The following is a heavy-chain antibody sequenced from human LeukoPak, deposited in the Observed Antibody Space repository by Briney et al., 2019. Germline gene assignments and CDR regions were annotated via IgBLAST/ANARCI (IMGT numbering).Heavy chain of an antibody. Sequence: GGSLRLSCAASGSTVSTHYMTWVRQAPGKGLEWVSVIYSGGSTYYADSVTGRFTISRDNSKNTVYLQMNSLRTEDTAVYYCTRLPNYWGQGTLVTVSS. CDR2: IYSGGST. CDR3: TRLPNY. CDR1: GSTVSTHY. V-gene: IGHV3-66*02. J-gene: IGHJ4*02.